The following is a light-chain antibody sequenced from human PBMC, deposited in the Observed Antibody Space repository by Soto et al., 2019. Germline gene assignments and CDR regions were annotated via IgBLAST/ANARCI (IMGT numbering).Light chain of an antibody. CDR1: QNIKNY. J-gene: IGKJ5*01. V-gene: IGKV1-39*01. CDR2: AAT. Sequence: DVQMTQSPSSLSASVGDRVTITCRASQNIKNYLSWYQQRPGKAPRVVIFAATLLQSGVPSTFSGSGSGTECTLTISSLHPDDFATYYCLQSHSTPLTFGQGTRL. CDR3: LQSHSTPLT.